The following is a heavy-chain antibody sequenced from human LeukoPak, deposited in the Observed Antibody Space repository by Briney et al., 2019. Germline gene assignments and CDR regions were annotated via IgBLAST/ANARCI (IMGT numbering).Heavy chain of an antibody. Sequence: ASVKVSCKASGYTFPSYFMHWVRQAPGQGLEWMGIINPTGGSTTYAQKFQGRVTMTRDTSTSTVYMELSSLRAEDTAVYYCAKGSSPFDYWGQGTLVTVSS. D-gene: IGHD6-13*01. V-gene: IGHV1-46*01. CDR1: GYTFPSYF. CDR2: INPTGGST. CDR3: AKGSSPFDY. J-gene: IGHJ4*02.